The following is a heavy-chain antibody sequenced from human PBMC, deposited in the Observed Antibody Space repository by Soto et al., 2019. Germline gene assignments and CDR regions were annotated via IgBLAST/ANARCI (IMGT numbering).Heavy chain of an antibody. CDR1: GDSITTNGYY. CDR2: VYWTGST. Sequence: SETLSLTCSVSGDSITTNGYYWGWIRQPPGKGPQWIGNVYWTGSTFSHPSLTSRVFISVDTSKNEFSLRLTSVTAADTAVYYCARSHYTYGLLIDYWGPGTLVTVSS. D-gene: IGHD2-8*01. CDR3: ARSHYTYGLLIDY. V-gene: IGHV4-39*01. J-gene: IGHJ4*02.